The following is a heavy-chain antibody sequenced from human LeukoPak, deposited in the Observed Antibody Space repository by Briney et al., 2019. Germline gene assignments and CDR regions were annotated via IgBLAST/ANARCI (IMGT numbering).Heavy chain of an antibody. CDR1: GFTFSSYW. V-gene: IGHV3-74*01. CDR2: INSDGSST. Sequence: GGSLRLSCAASGFTFSSYWMHWVRQAPGKGLVWVSRINSDGSSTSYADSVKGRFTISRDNAKNTLYLQMNSLRAEDTAVYYCAREAGGPVAGTGYYFDYWGQGTLVTVSS. D-gene: IGHD6-19*01. CDR3: AREAGGPVAGTGYYFDY. J-gene: IGHJ4*02.